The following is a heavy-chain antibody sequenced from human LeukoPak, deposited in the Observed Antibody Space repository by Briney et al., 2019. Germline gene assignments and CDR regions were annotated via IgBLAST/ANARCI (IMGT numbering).Heavy chain of an antibody. J-gene: IGHJ4*02. CDR3: ARDHVYGGADY. CDR2: LSSSGGTT. Sequence: PGGSLRLSCAASGFTFSIYAMSWVRQVPGKGLEWVSGLSSSGGTTYYADSVKGRFTISRDNSKSSLFLQMNSLRTEDTALYYCARDHVYGGADYWGQGTLVTVSS. V-gene: IGHV3-43*02. CDR1: GFTFSIYA. D-gene: IGHD5/OR15-5a*01.